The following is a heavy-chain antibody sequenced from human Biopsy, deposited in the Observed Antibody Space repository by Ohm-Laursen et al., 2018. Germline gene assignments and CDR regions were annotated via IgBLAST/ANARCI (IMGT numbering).Heavy chain of an antibody. CDR2: IYYSGST. Sequence: SETLSLTCTVSGGPISSDYWSWIRQPPGKGLEWIGYIYYSGSTNYNPSLKSRVTISVDTSKNQFSLRLNSVTAADTAVYYFARATNSTGWPYYYFYGMDVWGQGTTVTVSS. CDR1: GGPISSDY. D-gene: IGHD2/OR15-2a*01. J-gene: IGHJ6*02. V-gene: IGHV4-59*01. CDR3: ARATNSTGWPYYYFYGMDV.